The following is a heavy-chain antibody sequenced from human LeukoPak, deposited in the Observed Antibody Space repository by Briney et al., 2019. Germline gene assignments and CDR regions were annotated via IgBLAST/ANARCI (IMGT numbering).Heavy chain of an antibody. CDR1: GFTFSSFV. D-gene: IGHD6-19*01. CDR3: ARDPDSSGWYDKDY. J-gene: IGHJ4*02. Sequence: GRSLRLSCAASGFTFSSFVMHWVRQAPGKGLEWVSVIYSGGSTYYADSVKGRFTISRDNSKNTLYLQMNSLRAEDTAVYYCARDPDSSGWYDKDYWGQGTLVTVSS. CDR2: IYSGGST. V-gene: IGHV3-66*01.